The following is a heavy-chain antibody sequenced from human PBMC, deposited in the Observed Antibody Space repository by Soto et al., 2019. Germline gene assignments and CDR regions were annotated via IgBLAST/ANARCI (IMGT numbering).Heavy chain of an antibody. CDR1: GFTFSSYG. J-gene: IGHJ6*03. CDR3: AKDGTYYDFWSGYYPYYYYYYMDV. V-gene: IGHV3-30*18. D-gene: IGHD3-3*01. Sequence: GGSLRLSCAASGFTFSSYGMHWVRQAPGKGLEWVAVISYDGSNKYYADSVKGRFTISRDNSKNTLYLQMNSLRAEDTAVYYCAKDGTYYDFWSGYYPYYYYYYMDVWGKGTTVTVSS. CDR2: ISYDGSNK.